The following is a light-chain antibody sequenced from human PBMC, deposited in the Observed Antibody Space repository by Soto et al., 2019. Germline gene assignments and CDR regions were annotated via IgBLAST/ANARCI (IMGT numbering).Light chain of an antibody. Sequence: QSVLTQPASVSGSPGQSITISCTGTSSDVGGYNYVSWYQQLPGKAPKLMIYEVSNRPSGVSNRFSGSKSGNTASLTISGLQAEDEADYYCSSYTRSSTLVFGGGTQLTVL. J-gene: IGLJ3*02. V-gene: IGLV2-14*01. CDR2: EVS. CDR1: SSDVGGYNY. CDR3: SSYTRSSTLV.